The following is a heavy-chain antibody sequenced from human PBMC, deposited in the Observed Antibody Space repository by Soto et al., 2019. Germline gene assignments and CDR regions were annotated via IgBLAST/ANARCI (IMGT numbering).Heavy chain of an antibody. J-gene: IGHJ4*02. D-gene: IGHD3-22*01. CDR2: IYYTGST. Sequence: QVQLQESGPGLVKPSETLSLTCTVSGGSISGYYWSWIRQPPGKGLEWIGYIYYTGSTNYNPSLKSRATISVDTSKKLFSVRLTSVTAADTAVYYCARDRSDTSDFQRNFDFWGQGILVTVSS. CDR3: ARDRSDTSDFQRNFDF. V-gene: IGHV4-59*01. CDR1: GGSISGYY.